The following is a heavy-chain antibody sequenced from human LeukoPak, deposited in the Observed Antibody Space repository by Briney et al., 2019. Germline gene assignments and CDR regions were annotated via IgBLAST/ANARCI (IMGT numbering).Heavy chain of an antibody. J-gene: IGHJ5*02. V-gene: IGHV4-59*01. CDR3: ARGHVLRFLEWFPNWFDP. CDR2: IYDSGST. Sequence: WETLSLTRTVSGGSISSYYWSWIRQSPGKGLEWIGYIYDSGSTNYNPSLKSRVTISVDTSKNQFSLKLSSVTAADTAVYYCARGHVLRFLEWFPNWFDPWGQGTLVTVSS. CDR1: GGSISSYY. D-gene: IGHD3-3*01.